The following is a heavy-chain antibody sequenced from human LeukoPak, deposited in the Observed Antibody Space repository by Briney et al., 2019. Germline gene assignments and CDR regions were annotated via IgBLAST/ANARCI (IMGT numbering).Heavy chain of an antibody. J-gene: IGHJ4*02. D-gene: IGHD5-12*01. Sequence: GSLILSCAASGFNFRDHYMDWVRQAPGTGLEWVGRTRNKANSYTTEYAASVKGRFTISRDDSKNSLYLQMNSLKTEDTAVYYCARVLGDSGYDLAYWGQGTLVTVSS. CDR3: ARVLGDSGYDLAY. CDR1: GFNFRDHY. CDR2: TRNKANSYTT. V-gene: IGHV3-72*01.